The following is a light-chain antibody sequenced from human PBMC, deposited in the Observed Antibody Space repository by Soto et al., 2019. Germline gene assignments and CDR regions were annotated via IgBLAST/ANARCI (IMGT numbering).Light chain of an antibody. V-gene: IGKV3-20*01. Sequence: EIALTQSPATLSLSPGERATLSCRASQSVSSSYLAWYQQKPGQAPRLLIYGAPTRDTGIPDRFSGSGSGTDFTLIISRLEPEDFAVYYCQQYGGSPTFGQGTKVEIQ. CDR1: QSVSSSY. CDR2: GAP. CDR3: QQYGGSPT. J-gene: IGKJ1*01.